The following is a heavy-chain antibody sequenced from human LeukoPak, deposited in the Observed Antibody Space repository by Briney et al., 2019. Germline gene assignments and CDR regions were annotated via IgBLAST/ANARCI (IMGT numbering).Heavy chain of an antibody. J-gene: IGHJ4*02. CDR1: RFTFSSYW. CDR2: INSDGRTT. CDR3: ARDLSEHLGFGVLHY. Sequence: GGSLRLSCAASRFTFSSYWMHWVRQTPGKGLVWVSRINSDGRTTTYADSVKGRFTISRDNAKNTLYLQMNSLRGEDSAVYYCARDLSEHLGFGVLHYWGQGALVTVSS. V-gene: IGHV3-74*01. D-gene: IGHD3-10*01.